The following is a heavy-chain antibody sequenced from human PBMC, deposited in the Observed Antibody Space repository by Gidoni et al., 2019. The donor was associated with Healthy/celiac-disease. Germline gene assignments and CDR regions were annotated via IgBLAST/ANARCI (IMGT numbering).Heavy chain of an antibody. CDR1: GYSISSGYY. J-gene: IGHJ4*02. D-gene: IGHD3-22*01. CDR2: IYHSGST. V-gene: IGHV4-38-2*02. CDR3: ARTSYHYDSSGSRHVYYFDY. Sequence: QVQLQESGPGLVKPSETLSLTCTVSGYSISSGYYWGWIRQPPGKGLEWIGSIYHSGSTYYNPSLKSRVTISVDTSKNQFSLKLSSVTAADTAVYYCARTSYHYDSSGSRHVYYFDYWGQGTLVTVSS.